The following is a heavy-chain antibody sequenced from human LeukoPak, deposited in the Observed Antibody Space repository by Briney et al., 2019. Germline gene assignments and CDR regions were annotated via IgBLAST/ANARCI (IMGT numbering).Heavy chain of an antibody. CDR3: ARATGTIIDY. D-gene: IGHD1-1*01. Sequence: SQTLSLTCAISGDSVSSNSAAWNWIRQFPSRGLEWLGRTYYRSKWYNDYAASVISRITINPDTSKNQFSLQLNSVTPEDTAMYYCARATGTIIDYWGQGTLVTVSS. J-gene: IGHJ4*02. CDR1: GDSVSSNSAA. V-gene: IGHV6-1*01. CDR2: TYYRSKWYN.